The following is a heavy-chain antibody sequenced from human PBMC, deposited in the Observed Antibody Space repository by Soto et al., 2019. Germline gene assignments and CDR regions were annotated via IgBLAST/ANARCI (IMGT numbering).Heavy chain of an antibody. J-gene: IGHJ6*02. CDR2: IYSGGVT. Sequence: LRLSCAASGFTVKNYQMNWVRQAPGKGLEWVSVIYSGGVTYYPDSMKGRFTTIRDTSKNTVYLQMNSLRADDTAMYYCARDPSTTGYYGLDVWGQGTTVTVSS. CDR1: GFTVKNYQ. CDR3: ARDPSTTGYYGLDV. V-gene: IGHV3-53*01.